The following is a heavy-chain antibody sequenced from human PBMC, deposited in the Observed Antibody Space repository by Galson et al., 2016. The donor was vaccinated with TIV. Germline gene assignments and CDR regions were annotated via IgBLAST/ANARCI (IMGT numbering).Heavy chain of an antibody. V-gene: IGHV1-69*02. CDR2: IIPLLGIT. D-gene: IGHD6-13*01. CDR1: GGTFSRYT. CDR3: ARGVAAAGPLPSGMDV. Sequence: SVKVSCKASGGTFSRYTVSWVRLAPGQGLEWMGRIIPLLGITNYAQKFQGRVTITTDRSTTTAYMELSSLRSVDTAVYYGARGVAAAGPLPSGMDVWGQGTTVTVSS. J-gene: IGHJ6*02.